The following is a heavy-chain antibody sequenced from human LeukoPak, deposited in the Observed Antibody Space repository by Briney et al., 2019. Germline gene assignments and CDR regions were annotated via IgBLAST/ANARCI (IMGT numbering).Heavy chain of an antibody. CDR1: GGSISSSSW. V-gene: IGHV4-4*02. CDR2: IYHSGST. D-gene: IGHD4-17*01. Sequence: PSGTLSLTCAVSGGSISSSSWWSWVRQPPGKGLEWIGEIYHSGSTNYNPSLKSRVTISVDKSKNQFSLKLSSVTAADTAVYYCARDNQDYGDYDWFDPWGQGTLVTVSS. J-gene: IGHJ5*02. CDR3: ARDNQDYGDYDWFDP.